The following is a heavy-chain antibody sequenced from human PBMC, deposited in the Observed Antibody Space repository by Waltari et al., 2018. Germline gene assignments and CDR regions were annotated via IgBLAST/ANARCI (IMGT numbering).Heavy chain of an antibody. CDR3: ASGFRAGSSDY. D-gene: IGHD3-10*01. CDR2: INPNSGGK. Sequence: QVPLVQSGAEVKKPGASVKCSCTASGYTFTGYYMHWVRQAPGQGLEWMGWINPNSGGKNYAQKFQGRVTMTRDTSSSTAYRELSRLRSDDTAVYYCASGFRAGSSDYWGQGTLVTVSS. J-gene: IGHJ4*02. V-gene: IGHV1-2*02. CDR1: GYTFTGYY.